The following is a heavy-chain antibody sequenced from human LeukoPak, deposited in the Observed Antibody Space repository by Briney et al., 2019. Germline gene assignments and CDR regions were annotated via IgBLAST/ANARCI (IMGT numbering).Heavy chain of an antibody. CDR1: GFTFSSYS. Sequence: GGSLRLSCAASGFTFSSYSMNWVRQAPGKGLEWVSSITSSSNYIYYTDSVQGRFTHSGDNAKNSLYLQMNSLRAEDTAVYYCATSGMAVAGADFDYWGRGTLVTVSS. J-gene: IGHJ4*02. CDR2: ITSSSNYI. CDR3: ATSGMAVAGADFDY. D-gene: IGHD6-19*01. V-gene: IGHV3-21*01.